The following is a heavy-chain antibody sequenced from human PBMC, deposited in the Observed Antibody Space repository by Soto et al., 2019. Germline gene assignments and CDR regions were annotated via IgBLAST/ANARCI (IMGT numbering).Heavy chain of an antibody. J-gene: IGHJ4*02. CDR2: TSYDGNNK. V-gene: IGHV3-30*19. D-gene: IGHD4-17*01. Sequence: QLQLVESGGGVVQSGTSLRLYCTASGVMFKSYVMHWVRQAPGKGLEWVALTSYDGNNKYYGDSVKGRFTVSRDNSKYTLHLQMDSLTLEDTPLYYCARWGTTVGVDLWGQGTLVSVSS. CDR3: ARWGTTVGVDL. CDR1: GVMFKSYV.